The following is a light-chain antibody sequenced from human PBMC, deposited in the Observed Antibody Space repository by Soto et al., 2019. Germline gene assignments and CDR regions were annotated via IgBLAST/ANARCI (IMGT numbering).Light chain of an antibody. CDR3: QQLNSYPIT. J-gene: IGKJ5*01. V-gene: IGKV1-9*01. Sequence: DIQLTQSPSLLSASVGDRVTITCRASQGIRSYLAWYQQKPGKAPKLLIYAASTLQSGVPSRFSGSGSGTEFTLTISSLQPEDFVTYYCQQLNSYPITVGQGTRLEIK. CDR1: QGIRSY. CDR2: AAS.